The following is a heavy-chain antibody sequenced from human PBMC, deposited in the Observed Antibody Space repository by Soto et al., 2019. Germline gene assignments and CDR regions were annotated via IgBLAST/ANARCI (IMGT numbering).Heavy chain of an antibody. CDR2: INHSGST. Sequence: SETLSLTCAVYGGSFSGYYWSWIRQPPGKGLEWIGEINHSGSTNYNPSLKSRVTISVDTSKNQFSLKLSSVTAADTAVYYCARASGSYYYYWFDPWGQGTLVTVSS. CDR3: ARASGSYYYYWFDP. CDR1: GGSFSGYY. D-gene: IGHD1-26*01. J-gene: IGHJ5*02. V-gene: IGHV4-34*01.